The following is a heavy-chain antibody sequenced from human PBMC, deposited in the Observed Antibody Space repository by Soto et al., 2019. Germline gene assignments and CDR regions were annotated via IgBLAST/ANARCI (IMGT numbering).Heavy chain of an antibody. D-gene: IGHD3-9*01. CDR1: GYSFTSYW. CDR3: ARHLQHFDWLLGHYYYYGMDV. V-gene: IGHV5-10-1*01. J-gene: IGHJ6*02. CDR2: IDPSDSYT. Sequence: GESLKISCKGSGYSFTSYWISWVRQMPGKGLEWMGRIDPSDSYTNYSPSFQGHVTISADKSISTADLQWSSLKASDTAMYYCARHLQHFDWLLGHYYYYGMDVWGQGTTVTVSS.